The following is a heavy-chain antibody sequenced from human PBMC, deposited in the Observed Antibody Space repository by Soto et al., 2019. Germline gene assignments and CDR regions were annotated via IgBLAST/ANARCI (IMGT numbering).Heavy chain of an antibody. CDR3: ARDYYGSGNYPYFDY. V-gene: IGHV3-33*01. CDR2: TWSDESNK. J-gene: IGHJ4*02. Sequence: QVQLVESGGGVVQPGRSLRLSCAASGFTFSSYGMHWVRQAPGKGLEWVAVTWSDESNKDYADSVKGRFTISRDNSRKTLELEMNSLRAEDSALYYCARDYYGSGNYPYFDYWGQGTLVTVSS. D-gene: IGHD3-10*01. CDR1: GFTFSSYG.